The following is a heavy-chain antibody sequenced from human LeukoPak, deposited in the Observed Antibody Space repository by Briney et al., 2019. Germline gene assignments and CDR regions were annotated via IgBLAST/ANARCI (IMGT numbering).Heavy chain of an antibody. V-gene: IGHV4-30-2*01. Sequence: SQTLSLTCAVSGGSISSGAYSWGWIRRAPGKGLEWIGYIYHSGSTYYNPSLKTRVTMSVDRSKNQFSLKLSSVTAADTPMYHCARGSVIGTTSSYPFAPWGPGTLVTVSS. CDR1: GGSISSGAYS. CDR2: IYHSGST. CDR3: ARGSVIGTTSSYPFAP. J-gene: IGHJ5*02. D-gene: IGHD1-20*01.